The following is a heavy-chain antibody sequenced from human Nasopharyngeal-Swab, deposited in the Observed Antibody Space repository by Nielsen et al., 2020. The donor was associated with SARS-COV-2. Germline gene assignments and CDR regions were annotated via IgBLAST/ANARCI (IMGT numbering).Heavy chain of an antibody. CDR3: ARATTVTFHY. Sequence: LSLTCAASGFTFSSYEMNWVRQAPGKGLEWVSYISSSGSTIYYADSVKGRFTISRDNAKNSLYLQMNSLRAEDTAVYYCARATTVTFHYWGQGTLVTVSS. CDR1: GFTFSSYE. V-gene: IGHV3-48*03. J-gene: IGHJ4*02. CDR2: ISSSGSTI. D-gene: IGHD4-17*01.